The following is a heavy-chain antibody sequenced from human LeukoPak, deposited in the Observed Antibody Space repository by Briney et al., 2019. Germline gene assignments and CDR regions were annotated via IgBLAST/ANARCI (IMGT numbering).Heavy chain of an antibody. D-gene: IGHD1-26*01. V-gene: IGHV3-21*01. J-gene: IGHJ6*03. Sequence: GGSLRLSCAAPGFTFSKYNMKLVRQAPGKGLEWNSSITSSSSYKFYADSVKGRFTISRDNAKNSLYLQMNSLRAEDTAVYYCARDPYSGAYYEGYYYYYMDVWGKGTTVTVSS. CDR3: ARDPYSGAYYEGYYYYYMDV. CDR1: GFTFSKYN. CDR2: ITSSSSYK.